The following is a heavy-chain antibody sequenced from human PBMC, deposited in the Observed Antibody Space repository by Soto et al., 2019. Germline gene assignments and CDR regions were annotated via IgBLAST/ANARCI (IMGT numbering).Heavy chain of an antibody. V-gene: IGHV3-9*01. CDR1: GFDVYT. CDR3: IGEIKSGGLDY. D-gene: IGHD2-15*01. J-gene: IGHJ4*02. Sequence: EVQLVESGENWVQPGRSLRLSFESSGFDVYTMHWIRQAPGVGLEWVAGINWDRTYMGYADSVKGRFTVSRDNAKKSLYLQMTGLRADDTALYYCIGEIKSGGLDYWGRGTLFTVSS. CDR2: INWDRTYM.